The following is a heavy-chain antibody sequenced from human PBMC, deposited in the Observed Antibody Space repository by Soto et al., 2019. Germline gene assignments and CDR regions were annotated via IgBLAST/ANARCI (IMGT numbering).Heavy chain of an antibody. D-gene: IGHD3-22*01. CDR3: ARDRYYDSSGYRPTGY. Sequence: PGGSLRLSCAASGFTFSSYSMNWVRQAPGKGLEWVSYISSSSSTIYYADSVKGRFTISRDNAKNSLYLQMNSLRDEDTAVYYCARDRYYDSSGYRPTGYWGQGXLVTVYS. CDR2: ISSSSSTI. CDR1: GFTFSSYS. J-gene: IGHJ4*02. V-gene: IGHV3-48*02.